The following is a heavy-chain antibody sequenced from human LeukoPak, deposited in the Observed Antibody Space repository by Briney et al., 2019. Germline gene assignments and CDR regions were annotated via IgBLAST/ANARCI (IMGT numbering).Heavy chain of an antibody. D-gene: IGHD3-22*01. J-gene: IGHJ6*02. CDR1: GFTFISYG. V-gene: IGHV3-30*02. CDR3: ARDRSSGYSGYGMDV. CDR2: IRYDGSKK. Sequence: GGSLRLSCAVSGFTFISYGMHGVRQAPGKGRGWGAFIRYDGSKKYYADSVKGRFTISRDNSQNTLYLQMNSLRAEDPAVYYCARDRSSGYSGYGMDVWGQGTTVTVSS.